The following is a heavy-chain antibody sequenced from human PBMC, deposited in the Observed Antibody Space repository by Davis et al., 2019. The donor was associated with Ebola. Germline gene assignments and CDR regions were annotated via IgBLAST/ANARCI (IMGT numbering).Heavy chain of an antibody. V-gene: IGHV1-8*01. CDR2: MNPNSGNT. J-gene: IGHJ3*02. Sequence: AASVKVSCKASGYTFTNYDINWVRQATGQGLEWMGWMNPNSGNTGYAQKFQGRVTMTRNTSISTAYMELNSLRSEDTAVYYCARWIGTSLPAGGAFDIWGQGTMVTVSS. CDR1: GYTFTNYD. D-gene: IGHD2-2*01. CDR3: ARWIGTSLPAGGAFDI.